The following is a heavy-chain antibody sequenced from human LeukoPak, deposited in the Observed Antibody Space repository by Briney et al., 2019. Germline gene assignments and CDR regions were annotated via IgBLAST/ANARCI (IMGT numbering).Heavy chain of an antibody. CDR1: GFTFDDYA. CDR2: IYSGGST. V-gene: IGHV3-66*01. D-gene: IGHD6-13*01. CDR3: ARVEGSSSWLYYYYYMDV. J-gene: IGHJ6*03. Sequence: GGSLRLSCAASGFTFDDYAMHWVRQAPGKGLEWVSVIYSGGSTYYADSVKGRFTISRDNSKNTLYLQMNSLRAEDTAVYYCARVEGSSSWLYYYYYMDVWGRGTTVTISS.